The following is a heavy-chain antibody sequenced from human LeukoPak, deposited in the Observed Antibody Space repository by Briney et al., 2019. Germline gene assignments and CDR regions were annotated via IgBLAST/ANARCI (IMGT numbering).Heavy chain of an antibody. V-gene: IGHV4-4*07. J-gene: IGHJ4*02. CDR2: IYTSGST. CDR3: ARAFRGPLSGSYYFDY. Sequence: SETLSLTCTVSGGSISSYYWSWIRQPAGKGLEWIGRIYTSGSTNYNPSLKSRVTMSVDTSKNQFSLKLSSVTAADTAVYYCARAFRGPLSGSYYFDYWGQGTLVTVSS. D-gene: IGHD1-26*01. CDR1: GGSISSYY.